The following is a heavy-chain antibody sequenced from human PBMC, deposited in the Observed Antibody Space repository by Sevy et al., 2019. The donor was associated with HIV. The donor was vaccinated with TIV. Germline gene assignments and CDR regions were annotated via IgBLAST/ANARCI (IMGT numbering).Heavy chain of an antibody. CDR3: AKDDLGSIDY. J-gene: IGHJ4*02. Sequence: GGCLRLSCAASGFIFSTSPMHWVRQAPGKGLECVAILSYDDSDENYADSVKGRFTISRDNSKNTLYLQMNSLRTEDTAVYYCAKDDLGSIDYWGQGTLVTVSS. CDR1: GFIFSTSP. V-gene: IGHV3-30-3*02. CDR2: LSYDDSDE. D-gene: IGHD3-10*01.